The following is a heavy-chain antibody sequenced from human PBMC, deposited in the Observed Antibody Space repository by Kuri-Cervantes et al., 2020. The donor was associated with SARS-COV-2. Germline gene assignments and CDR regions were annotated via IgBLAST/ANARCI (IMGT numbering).Heavy chain of an antibody. CDR3: ARDLGYCSSTSCYSLSYYYYGMDV. D-gene: IGHD2-2*01. Sequence: SVKVSCKASGYTFTSYGISWVRQAPGQGLEWMGGIIPIFGTANYAQKFQGRVTITADESTSTAYMELSSLRSEDTAVYYCARDLGYCSSTSCYSLSYYYYGMDVWGQGTTVTVSS. CDR1: GYTFTSYG. V-gene: IGHV1-69*13. J-gene: IGHJ6*02. CDR2: IIPIFGTA.